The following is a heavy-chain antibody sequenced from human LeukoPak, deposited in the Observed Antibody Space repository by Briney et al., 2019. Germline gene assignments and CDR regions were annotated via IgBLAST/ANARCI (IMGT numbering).Heavy chain of an antibody. CDR1: GYTFTSYG. J-gene: IGHJ4*02. CDR3: ARDKNPHYGSGYDNDY. V-gene: IGHV1-18*01. Sequence: ASVKVSCKASGYTFTSYGISWVRQAPGQGLEWMGWISAYNGNTNYAQKLQGRVTMTTDTSTSTAYMELRSLRSDDTAVYYCARDKNPHYGSGYDNDYWGQGTLVTVSS. CDR2: ISAYNGNT. D-gene: IGHD5-12*01.